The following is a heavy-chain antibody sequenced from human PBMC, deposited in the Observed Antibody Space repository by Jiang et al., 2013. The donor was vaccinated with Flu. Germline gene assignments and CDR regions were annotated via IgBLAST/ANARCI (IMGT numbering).Heavy chain of an antibody. V-gene: IGHV3-23*01. J-gene: IGHJ1*01. CDR1: GFTFSSYA. CDR2: ISGSGGST. CDR3: AKFPRYYYDSSGVDGAFQH. D-gene: IGHD3-22*01. Sequence: VQLLESGGGLVQPGGSLRLSCAASGFTFSSYAMSWVRQAPGKGLEWVSAISGSGGSTYYADSVKGRFTISRDNSKNTLYLQMNSLRAEDTAVYYCAKFPRYYYDSSGVDGAFQHWGQGTLVTVSS.